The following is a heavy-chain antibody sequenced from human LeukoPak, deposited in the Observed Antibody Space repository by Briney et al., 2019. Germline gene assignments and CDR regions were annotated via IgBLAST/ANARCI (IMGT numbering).Heavy chain of an antibody. CDR3: ARERWGSSWYYFYY. CDR1: GFTFRCYW. D-gene: IGHD6-13*01. J-gene: IGHJ4*02. Sequence: GGSLRLCFSVSGFTFRCYWISWVRQAPGRGLEYMANINKDGGEKYYVDSVKGRVTISRDNAKHSLYLQMNSLRAEDTAVYYCARERWGSSWYYFYYWGQGTLVTVSS. V-gene: IGHV3-7*03. CDR2: INKDGGEK.